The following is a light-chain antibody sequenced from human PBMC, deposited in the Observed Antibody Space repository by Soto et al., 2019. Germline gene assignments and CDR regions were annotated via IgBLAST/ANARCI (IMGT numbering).Light chain of an antibody. CDR1: QSVSSSY. J-gene: IGKJ5*01. Sequence: EIVLTQSPGTLSLSPGERATLSSRASQSVSSSYLAWHQQKPGQTPRLLVYGASSRATGIPDRFSGSGSGTDFTLTISRLEPEDFAVYYCQQHGGSPITFGQGTRLEIK. CDR3: QQHGGSPIT. V-gene: IGKV3-20*01. CDR2: GAS.